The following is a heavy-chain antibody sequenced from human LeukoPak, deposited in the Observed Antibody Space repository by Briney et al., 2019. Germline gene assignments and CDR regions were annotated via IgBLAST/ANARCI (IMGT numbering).Heavy chain of an antibody. CDR2: ISYDGSNK. V-gene: IGHV3-30*03. D-gene: IGHD1-7*01. J-gene: IGHJ4*02. Sequence: GGSLRLSCAASGFTFSSYGMHWVRQAPGKGLEWVAVISYDGSNKYYADSVKGRFTISRDNSKNTLYLQMNSLRAEDTAVYYCATRNWNYDLLIDYWGQGTLVTVSS. CDR3: ATRNWNYDLLIDY. CDR1: GFTFSSYG.